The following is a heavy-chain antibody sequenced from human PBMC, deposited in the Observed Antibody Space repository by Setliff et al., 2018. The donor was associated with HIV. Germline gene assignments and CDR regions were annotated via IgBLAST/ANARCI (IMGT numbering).Heavy chain of an antibody. CDR3: ARDLSSGWYFDY. CDR2: INTSGGSP. V-gene: IGHV1-46*01. D-gene: IGHD6-19*01. J-gene: IGHJ4*02. CDR1: GYRFTTYN. Sequence: GASVKVSCKASGYRFTTYNIHWVRQGPGQGLEWMGMINTSGGSPNYAQKFQGRVTMTMNTSTKTVYVEVTSLTSADTAVYYCARDLSSGWYFDYWGQGTLVTVSS.